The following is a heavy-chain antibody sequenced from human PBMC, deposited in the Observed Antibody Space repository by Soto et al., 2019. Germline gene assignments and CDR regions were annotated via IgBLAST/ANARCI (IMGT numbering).Heavy chain of an antibody. CDR2: INAGNGNT. V-gene: IGHV1-3*01. CDR1: GYTFTSYA. CDR3: ARDLGQFSGFDY. J-gene: IGHJ4*02. Sequence: ASVKVSCKASGYTFTSYAMHWVRQAPGQRLEWMGWINAGNGNTKYSQKFQGRVTITRDTSASTAYMELSSLRSEDTAVYYCARDLGQFSGFDYWGQGTLVTVSS. D-gene: IGHD6-19*01.